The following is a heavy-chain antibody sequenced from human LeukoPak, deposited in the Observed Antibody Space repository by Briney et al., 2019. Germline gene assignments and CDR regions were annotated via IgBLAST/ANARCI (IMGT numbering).Heavy chain of an antibody. CDR3: ARASYNSDWYFDQ. CDR1: GFTFSSYS. V-gene: IGHV3-48*04. Sequence: GGSLRLSCAASGFTFSSYSMNWVRQAPGKGLEWVSCISTSGSIIYYADSVKGRFTISRDNARNSLFLQMGSLKVEDTAVYYCARASYNSDWYFDQWGQGTLVTVSS. D-gene: IGHD6-19*01. CDR2: ISTSGSII. J-gene: IGHJ4*02.